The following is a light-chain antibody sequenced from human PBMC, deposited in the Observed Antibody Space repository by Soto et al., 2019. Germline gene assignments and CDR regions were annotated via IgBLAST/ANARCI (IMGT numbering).Light chain of an antibody. V-gene: IGKV3-20*01. J-gene: IGKJ4*01. CDR1: QSVSSGS. Sequence: EIVLTQSPGTLSLSPGERATLSCRASQSVSSGSLAWYQQKPGQAPRLLIYGVSSRATGIPDRFSGSGSGTDFTLTISRLEPEDFATYYCQQANSFPLTFGGGTKVEIK. CDR3: QQANSFPLT. CDR2: GVS.